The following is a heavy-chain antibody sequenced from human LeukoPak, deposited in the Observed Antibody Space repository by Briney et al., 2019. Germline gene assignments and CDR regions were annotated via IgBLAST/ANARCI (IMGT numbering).Heavy chain of an antibody. V-gene: IGHV1-69*05. Sequence: SVKVSCKASGGTFSSYAISWVRQAPGQGLEWMGRIIPIFGTANYAQKFQGRVTITTDESTSTAYMELSSLRSEDTAVYYCASGHSSGWADAFDIWGQGTMVTVSS. CDR1: GGTFSSYA. CDR2: IIPIFGTA. J-gene: IGHJ3*02. D-gene: IGHD6-19*01. CDR3: ASGHSSGWADAFDI.